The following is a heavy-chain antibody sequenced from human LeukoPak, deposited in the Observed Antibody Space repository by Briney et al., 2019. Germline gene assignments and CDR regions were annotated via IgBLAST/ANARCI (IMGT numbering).Heavy chain of an antibody. J-gene: IGHJ5*02. CDR3: ARGYWFDP. V-gene: IGHV4-59*12. CDR1: GGSISNYY. CDR2: IYYSGST. Sequence: NPSETLSLTCTVSGGSISNYYWSWIRQPPGKGLEWIGYIYYSGSTNYNPSLKSRVTISVDTSKNQFSLKLSSVTAADTAVYYCARGYWFDPWGQGTLVTVSP.